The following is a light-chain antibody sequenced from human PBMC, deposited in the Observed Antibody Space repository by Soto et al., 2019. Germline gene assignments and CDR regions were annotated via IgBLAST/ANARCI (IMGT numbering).Light chain of an antibody. Sequence: EIVLTQSPGTLSLSPGERATLSCISSQSVSSNLAWYQQKPGQAPRLLIYGASTRATGIPARFSGSGSGTGFTLTISSLQSEDFAVYYCQEYNNWPPWTFGQGTKVDIK. CDR2: GAS. CDR1: QSVSSN. J-gene: IGKJ1*01. CDR3: QEYNNWPPWT. V-gene: IGKV3-15*01.